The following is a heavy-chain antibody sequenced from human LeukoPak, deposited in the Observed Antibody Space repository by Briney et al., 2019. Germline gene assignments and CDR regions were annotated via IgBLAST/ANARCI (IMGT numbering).Heavy chain of an antibody. D-gene: IGHD1-1*01. Sequence: PSETLSLTCTVSGGSIKSYNYYWCWIRQPPGKGLEWIGIIHHSGSTSYNPSLPSRVTISVDTSKNQFSLTLSSVTAADTAVYYCARRRAERGFYFFDSWGQGILVTVSS. V-gene: IGHV4-39*01. CDR2: IHHSGST. CDR1: GGSIKSYNYY. J-gene: IGHJ4*02. CDR3: ARRRAERGFYFFDS.